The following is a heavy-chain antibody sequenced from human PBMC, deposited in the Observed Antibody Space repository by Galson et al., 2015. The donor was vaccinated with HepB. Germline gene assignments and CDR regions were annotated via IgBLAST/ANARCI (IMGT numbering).Heavy chain of an antibody. CDR2: IYSGDSET. Sequence: QSGAEVKKPGESLTISCKGSGYIFDNYWIAWVRQKPGKGLEWMGIIYSGDSETKYSPSFQGQVTISADKSISTAYLQWSSLKASDTAIYYCARVSTPGGSYWNWFDPWGQGTLVTVFS. D-gene: IGHD1-26*01. CDR3: ARVSTPGGSYWNWFDP. V-gene: IGHV5-51*01. J-gene: IGHJ5*02. CDR1: GYIFDNYW.